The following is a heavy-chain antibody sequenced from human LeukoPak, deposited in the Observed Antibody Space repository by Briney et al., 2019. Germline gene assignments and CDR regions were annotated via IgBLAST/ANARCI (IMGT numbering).Heavy chain of an antibody. CDR1: GGTFSSYA. J-gene: IGHJ4*02. CDR3: ARDRRSGYPTYYFDY. V-gene: IGHV1-69*05. Sequence: ASVKVSCKASGGTFSSYAISWVRQAPGQGLEWMGGIIPIFGTANYAQKFQGRVTITTDESTSIAYMELSSLRSEDTAVYYCARDRRSGYPTYYFDYWGQGTLVTVSS. CDR2: IIPIFGTA. D-gene: IGHD3-3*01.